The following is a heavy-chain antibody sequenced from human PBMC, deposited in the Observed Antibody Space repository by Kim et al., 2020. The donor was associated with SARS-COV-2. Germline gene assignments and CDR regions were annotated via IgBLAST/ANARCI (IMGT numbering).Heavy chain of an antibody. D-gene: IGHD6-13*01. CDR2: IWYDGSNK. CDR1: GFTFSSYG. CDR3: ARETHGNSSSVFDS. J-gene: IGHJ5*01. V-gene: IGHV3-33*08. Sequence: GGSLRLSCAASGFTFSSYGMHWVRQAPGKGLEWVSVIWYDGSNKYYADSVKGRFTISRDNSKNTLYLQMNSLRAEDTAVYYCARETHGNSSSVFDSWGEGTLVTVSS.